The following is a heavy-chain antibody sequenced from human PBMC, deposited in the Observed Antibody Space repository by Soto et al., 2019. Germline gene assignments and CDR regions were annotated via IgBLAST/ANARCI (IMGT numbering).Heavy chain of an antibody. CDR3: AKVVAARLDYYYGMDV. V-gene: IGHV3-30*18. Sequence: LRLAWAASGFTFSSYGMHWVRQAPGKGLEWVAVISYDGSNKYYADSVKGRFTISRDNSKNTLYLQMNSLRAEDTAVYYCAKVVAARLDYYYGMDVWGQGTTVTVSS. J-gene: IGHJ6*02. CDR2: ISYDGSNK. D-gene: IGHD6-6*01. CDR1: GFTFSSYG.